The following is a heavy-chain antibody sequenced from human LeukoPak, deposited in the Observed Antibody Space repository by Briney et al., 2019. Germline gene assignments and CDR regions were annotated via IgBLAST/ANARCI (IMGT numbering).Heavy chain of an antibody. Sequence: SETLSLTCTVSGGSISSGGYYWSWLRQHPGKGLEWIGYIYYSGSTYYNPSLKSRVTISVDTSKNQFSLKLSSVTAADTAVYYCARGRAGYDSSGYYPWGQGTLVTVSS. CDR1: GGSISSGGYY. J-gene: IGHJ5*02. CDR2: IYYSGST. D-gene: IGHD3-22*01. CDR3: ARGRAGYDSSGYYP. V-gene: IGHV4-31*03.